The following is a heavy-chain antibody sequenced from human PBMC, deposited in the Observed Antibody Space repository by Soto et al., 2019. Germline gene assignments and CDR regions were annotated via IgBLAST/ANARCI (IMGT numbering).Heavy chain of an antibody. V-gene: IGHV3-74*01. CDR2: INPDGSTT. CDR3: ARGFCSGGFCYSYYYGMDV. CDR1: GFGFSSYW. J-gene: IGHJ6*02. Sequence: GGSLRLSCDASGFGFSSYWMHWVRQPPGKGLIWISQINPDGSTTTYADSVKGRFTMSRDNAKNTVYLQMNSLRVEDTAVYYCARGFCSGGFCYSYYYGMDVWGQGTTVTVSS. D-gene: IGHD2-15*01.